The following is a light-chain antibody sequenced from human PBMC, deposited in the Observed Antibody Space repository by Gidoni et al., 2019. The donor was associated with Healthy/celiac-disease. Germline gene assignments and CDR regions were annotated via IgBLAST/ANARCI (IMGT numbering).Light chain of an antibody. J-gene: IGKJ3*01. V-gene: IGKV3-20*01. CDR3: QQYGSSPRIT. Sequence: EIVLTQSPGTLSLSPGERATLSCRASQSVSSSYLAWYQQKPGQAPRLLIYGASSRATGIPDRFSGSGSGTDFTLTISRLEPEDFAGYYCQQYGSSPRITFXPXTKVDIK. CDR2: GAS. CDR1: QSVSSSY.